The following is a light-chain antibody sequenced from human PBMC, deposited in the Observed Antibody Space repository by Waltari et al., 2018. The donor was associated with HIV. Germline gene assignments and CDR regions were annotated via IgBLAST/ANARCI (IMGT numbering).Light chain of an antibody. Sequence: SYTLTQPPSVSVAPGQTARITCEGTIIGSRTVPWYQQKPGQAPTVVVYDDDDRHSEIPKRFSGSNSENTATLTISRVEAGDEADYYCQVWDSSTDHVIFGGGTKLTVL. CDR1: IIGSRT. J-gene: IGLJ2*01. CDR2: DDD. V-gene: IGLV3-21*02. CDR3: QVWDSSTDHVI.